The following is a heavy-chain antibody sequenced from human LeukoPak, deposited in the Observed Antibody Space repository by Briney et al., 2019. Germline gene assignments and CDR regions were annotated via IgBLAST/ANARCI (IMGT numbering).Heavy chain of an antibody. D-gene: IGHD3-10*01. V-gene: IGHV4-4*07. CDR3: ARDLSYGSGSYYIPFDY. J-gene: IGHJ4*02. CDR1: GGSISSYY. Sequence: TSSETLSLTCSVSGGSISSYYWSWIRQPAGKGLEWIGRIYTSGSTNYNPSLKSRVTMSVDTSKKKFSLKLSSVTAADTAVYYCARDLSYGSGSYYIPFDYWGQGTLVTVSS. CDR2: IYTSGST.